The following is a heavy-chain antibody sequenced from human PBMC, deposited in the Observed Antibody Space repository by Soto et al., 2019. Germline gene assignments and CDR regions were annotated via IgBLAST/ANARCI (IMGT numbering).Heavy chain of an antibody. CDR3: ARSSKSAPGPY. CDR1: GYSFISYW. V-gene: IGHV5-51*07. CDR2: IYPIDSDA. Sequence: PGESLKISCKASGYSFISYWIAWVHQMPGKGLEWMGVIYPIDSDARYSPAFQGQVTLSVDKSINTAYLQWNSLKASDTAMHYCARSSKSAPGPYWGQGTLVTVSS. D-gene: IGHD6-6*01. J-gene: IGHJ4*02.